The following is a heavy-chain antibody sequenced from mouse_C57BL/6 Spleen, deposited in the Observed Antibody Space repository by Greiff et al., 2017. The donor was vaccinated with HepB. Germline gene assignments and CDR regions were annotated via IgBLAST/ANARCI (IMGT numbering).Heavy chain of an antibody. CDR2: IYPGSGST. J-gene: IGHJ2*01. D-gene: IGHD1-1*01. Sequence: QVQLQQPGAELVKPGASVKMSCKASGYTFTSYWITWVKQRPGQGLEWIGDIYPGSGSTNYNEKFKSKATLTVDTSSSTAYMQLSSLTSEDSAVYYCAQDYYGSSPFDYWGQGTTLTVSS. CDR1: GYTFTSYW. CDR3: AQDYYGSSPFDY. V-gene: IGHV1-55*01.